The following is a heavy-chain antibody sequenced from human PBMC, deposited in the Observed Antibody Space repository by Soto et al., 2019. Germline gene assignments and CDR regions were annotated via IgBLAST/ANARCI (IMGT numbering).Heavy chain of an antibody. D-gene: IGHD6-19*01. J-gene: IGHJ4*02. CDR2: ISYDGSNK. V-gene: IGHV3-30-3*01. CDR1: GFTFSSYA. Sequence: QVQLVESGGGVVQPGRSLRLSCAASGFTFSSYAMHWVRQAPGKGLEWVAVISYDGSNKYYADSVKGRFTISRDNSKNTLYLQMSSLRAEDTAVYYCARDKSPYSSGGHNRHFDYWGQGTLVTVSS. CDR3: ARDKSPYSSGGHNRHFDY.